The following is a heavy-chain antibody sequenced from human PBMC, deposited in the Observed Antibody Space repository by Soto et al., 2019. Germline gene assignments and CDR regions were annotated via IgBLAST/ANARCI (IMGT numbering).Heavy chain of an antibody. D-gene: IGHD3-16*02. CDR2: ISGSGGST. CDR3: AKERTSLGGVIVSKNYFDY. Sequence: GGSLRLSCAASGFTFSSYAMSWVRQAPGKGLEWVSAISGSGGSTYYADSVKGRFTISRDNSKNTLYLQMNSLRAEDTAVYYCAKERTSLGGVIVSKNYFDYWGQGTLVTVSS. V-gene: IGHV3-23*01. CDR1: GFTFSSYA. J-gene: IGHJ4*02.